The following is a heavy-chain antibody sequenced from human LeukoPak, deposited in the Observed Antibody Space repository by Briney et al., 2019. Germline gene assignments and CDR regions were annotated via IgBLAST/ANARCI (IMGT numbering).Heavy chain of an antibody. CDR2: ISGSGGST. D-gene: IGHD3-10*01. Sequence: GGSLRLSCAASGFTFSSYAMSWVRQAPGKGLEWVSAISGSGGSTYYADSVKGRFTISRDNSKNTLYLQMNSLRAEDTAVHYCAKGDYYGSGSYGDYWGQGTLVTVSS. V-gene: IGHV3-23*01. CDR1: GFTFSSYA. CDR3: AKGDYYGSGSYGDY. J-gene: IGHJ4*02.